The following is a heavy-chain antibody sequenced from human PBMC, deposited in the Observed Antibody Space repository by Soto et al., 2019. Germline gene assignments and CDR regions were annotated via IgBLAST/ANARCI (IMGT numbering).Heavy chain of an antibody. CDR1: GYSFTSFT. CDR3: ARSGGLDD. J-gene: IGHJ4*02. V-gene: IGHV1-3*01. D-gene: IGHD3-10*01. CDR2: INAANGYT. Sequence: QVQLVQSGAEVKKPGASVKVSCKASGYSFTSFTIPWVRQAPGQGLACMGWINAANGYTRYSQKFQARVSITRDTPATTSYMDLSSLTSEDTALYYFARSGGLDDWGQGTLSTVSS.